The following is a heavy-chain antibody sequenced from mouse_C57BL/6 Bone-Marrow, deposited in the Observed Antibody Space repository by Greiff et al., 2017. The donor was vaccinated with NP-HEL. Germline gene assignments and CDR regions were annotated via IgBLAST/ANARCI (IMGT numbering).Heavy chain of an antibody. Sequence: EVKLVESGGGLVKPGGSLKLSCAASGFTFSSYTMSWVRQTPEKRLEWVATISGGGGNTYYPDSVKGRFTISRDNAKNTLYLQMSSLRSEDTALYYCARQLRLRGYYCAMDYWGQGTSVTVSS. CDR1: GFTFSSYT. CDR2: ISGGGGNT. J-gene: IGHJ4*01. D-gene: IGHD3-2*02. CDR3: ARQLRLRGYYCAMDY. V-gene: IGHV5-9*01.